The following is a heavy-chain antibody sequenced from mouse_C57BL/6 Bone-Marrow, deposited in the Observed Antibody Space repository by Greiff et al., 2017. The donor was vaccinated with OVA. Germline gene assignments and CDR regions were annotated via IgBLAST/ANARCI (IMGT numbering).Heavy chain of an antibody. CDR1: GYTFTGYW. Sequence: VQLQESGAELMKPGASVKLSCKATGYTFTGYWIEWVKQRPGHGLEWIGEILPGSGSTNYNEKFKGKATFTADTSSNTAYMQLSSLTTEDSAIYYCASPFYYYGSSYWYFDVWGTGTTVTVSS. V-gene: IGHV1-9*01. D-gene: IGHD1-1*01. CDR3: ASPFYYYGSSYWYFDV. J-gene: IGHJ1*03. CDR2: ILPGSGST.